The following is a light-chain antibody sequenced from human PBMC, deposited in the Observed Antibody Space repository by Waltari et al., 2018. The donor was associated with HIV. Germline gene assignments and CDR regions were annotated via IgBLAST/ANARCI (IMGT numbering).Light chain of an antibody. CDR1: SSYIENDN. Sequence: QSVLTQPPSASGAPGQRVTLSCSGRSSYIENDNVYWYQQFPGAAPKLLIYKDTKRPTRSAGRCTGSRSGTSASPAIGGLRSNDESDYDCVAGDSRRRGYAFGAGTKVTVL. V-gene: IGLV1-47*01. CDR2: KDT. J-gene: IGLJ1*01. CDR3: VAGDSRRRGYA.